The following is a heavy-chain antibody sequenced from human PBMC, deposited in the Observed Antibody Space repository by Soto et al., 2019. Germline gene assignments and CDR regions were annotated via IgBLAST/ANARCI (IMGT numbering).Heavy chain of an antibody. Sequence: ASVKVSCKASGGTFSSYAISWVRQAPGQGLEWMGGIIPIFGTANYAQKFQGRVTITADESTSTAYMELSSLRSEDTAVYYCARVRYCSSTSCRGGAWMGWLRGRHGAFDIWGQGTMVTVSS. J-gene: IGHJ3*02. D-gene: IGHD2-2*01. CDR3: ARVRYCSSTSCRGGAWMGWLRGRHGAFDI. CDR2: IIPIFGTA. CDR1: GGTFSSYA. V-gene: IGHV1-69*13.